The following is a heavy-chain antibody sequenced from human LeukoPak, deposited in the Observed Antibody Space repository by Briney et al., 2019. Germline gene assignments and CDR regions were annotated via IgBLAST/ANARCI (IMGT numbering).Heavy chain of an antibody. CDR2: ISYDGSNK. V-gene: IGHV3-30*04. CDR1: GFTFSSYA. CDR3: ARVSIVGAHFDY. J-gene: IGHJ4*02. D-gene: IGHD1-26*01. Sequence: GGSLRLSCAASGFTFSSYAMHWVRQAPGKGLEWVAVISYDGSNKYYADSVKGRFTISRDNSKNTLYLQMNSLRAEDTAVYYCARVSIVGAHFDYWGQGTLVTVSS.